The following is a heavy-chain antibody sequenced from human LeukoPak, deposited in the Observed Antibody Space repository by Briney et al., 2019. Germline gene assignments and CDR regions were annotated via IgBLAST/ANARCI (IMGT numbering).Heavy chain of an antibody. CDR3: AKGTTVTTGERYYFDY. V-gene: IGHV3-23*01. CDR2: ISGSGGST. J-gene: IGHJ4*02. D-gene: IGHD4-17*01. CDR1: GFTFSNAW. Sequence: PGGSLRLSCAASGFTFSNAWMSWVRQAPGKGLEWVSAISGSGGSTYYADSVKGRFTISRDNSKNTLYLQMNSLRAEDTAVYYCAKGTTVTTGERYYFDYWGQGTLVTVSS.